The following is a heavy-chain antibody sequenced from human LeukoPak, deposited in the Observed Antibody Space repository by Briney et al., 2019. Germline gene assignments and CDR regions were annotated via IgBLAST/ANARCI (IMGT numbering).Heavy chain of an antibody. CDR1: GYTLTSYD. J-gene: IGHJ6*03. CDR3: ARAGLGGYSYGYPGYMDV. D-gene: IGHD5-18*01. V-gene: IGHV1-8*01. CDR2: MNPNSGNT. Sequence: ASVKVSCKASGYTLTSYDINWVRQATGQGLEWMGWMNPNSGNTGYAQKFQGRVTMTRNTSISTAYMELSSLRSEDTAVYYCARAGLGGYSYGYPGYMDVWGKGTTVTVSS.